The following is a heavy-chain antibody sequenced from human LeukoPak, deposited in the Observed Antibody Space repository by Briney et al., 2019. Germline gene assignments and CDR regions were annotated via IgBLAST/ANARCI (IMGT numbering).Heavy chain of an antibody. CDR3: ARGVLGYCSGGSCYAWFDP. V-gene: IGHV1-69*13. D-gene: IGHD2-15*01. J-gene: IGHJ5*02. Sequence: SVKVSCKASGGTFSSYAISWVRQAPGQGLEWMGGITPIFGTANYAQKFQGRVTITADESTSTAYMELSSLRSEDTAVYYCARGVLGYCSGGSCYAWFDPWGQGTLVTVSS. CDR1: GGTFSSYA. CDR2: ITPIFGTA.